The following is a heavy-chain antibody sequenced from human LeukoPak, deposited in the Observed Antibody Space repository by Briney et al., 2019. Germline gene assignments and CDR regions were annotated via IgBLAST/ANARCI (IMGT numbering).Heavy chain of an antibody. CDR3: ARDWYYGSGRDLGY. D-gene: IGHD3-10*01. V-gene: IGHV1-2*02. J-gene: IGHJ4*02. CDR2: INPNSGGT. CDR1: GYTFTGYY. Sequence: VASVKVSCKASGYTFTGYYMHWVRQAPGQGLEWMGWINPNSGGTNYAQKFQGRVTMTRDTSISTAYMELNRLRSDDTAVYYCARDWYYGSGRDLGYWGQGTLVTVSS.